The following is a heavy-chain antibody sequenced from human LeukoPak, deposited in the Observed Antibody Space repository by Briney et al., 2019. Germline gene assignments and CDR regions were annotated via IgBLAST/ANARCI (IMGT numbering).Heavy chain of an antibody. CDR2: ISYDGSNK. CDR3: AKNSDNGVTGYPSV. J-gene: IGHJ4*02. D-gene: IGHD3-9*01. V-gene: IGHV3-30*18. Sequence: GGSLRLSCAASGFSFSAYGMHWVRQAPDKGLEWVAVISYDGSNKNYADSVKGRFTISRDTSKNTLYLQMNSLRAEDTAVYYCAKNSDNGVTGYPSVWGQGTLVTVSS. CDR1: GFSFSAYG.